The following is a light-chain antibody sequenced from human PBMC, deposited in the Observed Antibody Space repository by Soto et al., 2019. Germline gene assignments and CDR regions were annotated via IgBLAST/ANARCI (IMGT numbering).Light chain of an antibody. V-gene: IGLV1-47*01. CDR2: RNN. CDR1: SSNIGSNY. Sequence: QSVLTQPPSASGTPGQRVTISCSGSSSNIGSNYVYWYQQLPGTAPKLLIYRNNQRPSGVPDRFSGSKSGTSASLAIIGLLSEDEADYYCAAWDDSLSGVVFGGGTKVTVL. J-gene: IGLJ2*01. CDR3: AAWDDSLSGVV.